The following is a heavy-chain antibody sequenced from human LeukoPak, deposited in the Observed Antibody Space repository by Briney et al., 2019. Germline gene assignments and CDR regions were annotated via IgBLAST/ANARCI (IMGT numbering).Heavy chain of an antibody. CDR2: INSDGSST. D-gene: IGHD1-1*01. CDR1: GFTFSSYW. CDR3: ARSQLSYYNYYMDV. V-gene: IGHV3-74*01. J-gene: IGHJ6*03. Sequence: GGSLGLSCAVSGFTFSSYWMSWVRQAPGKGLVWVSRINSDGSSTSYADSVKGRFTISRDNAKNTLYLQMNSLRAEDTAVYYCARSQLSYYNYYMDVWGKGTTVTVSS.